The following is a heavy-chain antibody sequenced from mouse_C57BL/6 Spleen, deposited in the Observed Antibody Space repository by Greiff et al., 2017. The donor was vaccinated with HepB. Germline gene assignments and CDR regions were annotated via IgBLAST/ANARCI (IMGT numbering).Heavy chain of an antibody. CDR2: IDPSDSET. CDR1: GYTFTSYW. D-gene: IGHD2-4*01. J-gene: IGHJ2*01. V-gene: IGHV1-52*01. Sequence: QVQLQQPGAELVRPGSSVKLSCKASGYTFTSYWMHWVKQRPIQGLEWIGNIDPSDSETHYNQKFKDKATLTVDKSSSTAYMQLSSLTSEDSAVYYCAREGELGYDYDGDYWGQGTTLTVSS. CDR3: AREGELGYDYDGDY.